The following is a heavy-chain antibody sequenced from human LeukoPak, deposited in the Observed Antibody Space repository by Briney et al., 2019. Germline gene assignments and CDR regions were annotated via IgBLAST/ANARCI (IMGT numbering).Heavy chain of an antibody. Sequence: PSETLSLTCAVSGYSISSGYYWGWIRQPPGKGLEWIGSIYHSGSTYYNPSLKSRATISVDTSKNQFSLKLSSVTAADTAVYYCARQGITMVRGVIINFDYWGQGTLVTVSS. J-gene: IGHJ4*02. V-gene: IGHV4-38-2*01. CDR1: GYSISSGYY. CDR3: ARQGITMVRGVIINFDY. D-gene: IGHD3-10*01. CDR2: IYHSGST.